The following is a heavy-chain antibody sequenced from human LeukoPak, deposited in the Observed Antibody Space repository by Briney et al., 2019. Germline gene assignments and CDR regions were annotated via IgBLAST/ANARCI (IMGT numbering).Heavy chain of an antibody. V-gene: IGHV3-23*01. D-gene: IGHD2-2*01. Sequence: PGGSLRLSCAASGFTFSSYAMSWVRLAPGEGLEWVSAISGSGGSTYYAASVKGRFTISRDNSKTTLYLQMNSLRAEDTAVYYCAKRPQVVPAAYFDYWGQGTLDTVSS. CDR3: AKRPQVVPAAYFDY. J-gene: IGHJ4*02. CDR1: GFTFSSYA. CDR2: ISGSGGST.